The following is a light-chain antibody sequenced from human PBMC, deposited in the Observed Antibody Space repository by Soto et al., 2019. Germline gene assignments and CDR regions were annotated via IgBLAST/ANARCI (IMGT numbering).Light chain of an antibody. CDR1: SSYVGDYIS. J-gene: IGLJ1*01. V-gene: IGLV2-14*01. CDR2: EVS. Sequence: QSALTQPSSVSWSPGQSVSISCTGPSSYVGDYISVSWFQQHPGKAPKLMIYEVSNRPSGVSNRFSGSKSANTASLTISGLQAEDEADYYCTSYTSSTTLYVFGTGTKVTVL. CDR3: TSYTSSTTLYV.